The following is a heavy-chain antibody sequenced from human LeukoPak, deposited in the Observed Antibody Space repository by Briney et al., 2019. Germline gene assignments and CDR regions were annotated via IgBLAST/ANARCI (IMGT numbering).Heavy chain of an antibody. J-gene: IGHJ3*02. CDR1: GGSISSYY. CDR3: ARDSRSPDDAFDI. D-gene: IGHD2-2*01. Sequence: SETLSLTCTVSGGSISSYYWSWIRQPPGKGLEWIGYIYYSGSTNYNPSLKSRVTISVDTSKNQFSLKLSSVTAADTAVYYCARDSRSPDDAFDIWGQGTMVTVSS. V-gene: IGHV4-59*01. CDR2: IYYSGST.